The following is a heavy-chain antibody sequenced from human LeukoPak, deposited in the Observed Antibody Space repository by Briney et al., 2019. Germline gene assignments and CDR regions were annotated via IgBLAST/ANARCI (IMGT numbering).Heavy chain of an antibody. V-gene: IGHV3-23*01. CDR2: ITFDGGVT. J-gene: IGHJ4*02. D-gene: IGHD2-21*01. Sequence: GGSLRLSCVGSGFTFSSYGMSWVRQAPGTGLRWVAGITFDGGVTRYADSVKGRFTISRDNSKNTLSLQMNSLRAEDTALYYCAKAPVTTCRGAYCYPFDYWGQGTLVTVSS. CDR3: AKAPVTTCRGAYCYPFDY. CDR1: GFTFSSYG.